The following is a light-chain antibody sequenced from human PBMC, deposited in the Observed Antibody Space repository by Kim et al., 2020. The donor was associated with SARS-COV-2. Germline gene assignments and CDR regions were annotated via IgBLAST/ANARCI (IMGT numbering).Light chain of an antibody. Sequence: GASITSTSTGTSIDVGYYNSVSWNQQHQCKAPKLIFYDVTERASGVSNRFSGSQSGHTASLTIYGLRAEDEADYYCRSHTPSSTYVFGSGTRVTVL. CDR3: RSHTPSSTYV. V-gene: IGLV2-14*03. CDR1: SIDVGYYNS. CDR2: DVT. J-gene: IGLJ1*01.